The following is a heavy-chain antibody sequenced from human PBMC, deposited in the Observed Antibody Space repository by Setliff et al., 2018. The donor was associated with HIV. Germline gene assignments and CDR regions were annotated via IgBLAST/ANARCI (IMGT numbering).Heavy chain of an antibody. D-gene: IGHD1-26*01. CDR1: GGSISGSNYY. Sequence: SETLSLTCTVSGGSISGSNYYWGWIRQPPGKGLEWVGSIYYSGSTYYSPSLKSRVTISVDTSKNQFSLTLTSVTAADTAVYYCARAAWDFLWGGVDYWGRGTLVTVSS. CDR2: IYYSGST. CDR3: ARAAWDFLWGGVDY. V-gene: IGHV4-39*01. J-gene: IGHJ4*02.